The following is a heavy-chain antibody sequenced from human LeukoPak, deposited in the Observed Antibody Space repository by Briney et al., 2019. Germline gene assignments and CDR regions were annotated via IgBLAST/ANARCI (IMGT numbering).Heavy chain of an antibody. Sequence: GGSLRLSCAASGFTFSNNAMHWVRQAPGKGLEWVAVISYDGSNKYHADSVKGRFTISRDNSKNTLYLQMNSLRAEDTAVYYCAKDRGSGSFTLDYWGQGTLVTVSS. CDR1: GFTFSNNA. D-gene: IGHD1-26*01. CDR2: ISYDGSNK. J-gene: IGHJ4*02. V-gene: IGHV3-30*18. CDR3: AKDRGSGSFTLDY.